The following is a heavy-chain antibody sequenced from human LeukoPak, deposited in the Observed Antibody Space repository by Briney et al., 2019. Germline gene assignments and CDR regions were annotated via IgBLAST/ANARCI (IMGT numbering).Heavy chain of an antibody. CDR3: ARVLPPFDY. CDR2: IYYSGST. J-gene: IGHJ4*02. V-gene: IGHV4-39*01. CDR1: GGSISSSSYY. Sequence: PSETLSLTCTVSGGSISSSSYYWGWIRQPPGKGLEWIGSIYYSGSTYYNPSLKSRVTISVDTSKNQFSLKLSSVTAADTAVYYCARVLPPFDYWGQGTLVTVSS.